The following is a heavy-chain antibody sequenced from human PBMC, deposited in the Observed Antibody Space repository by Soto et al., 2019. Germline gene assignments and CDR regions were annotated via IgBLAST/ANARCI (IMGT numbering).Heavy chain of an antibody. CDR3: ARGPGYSTGWYPPYPDH. J-gene: IGHJ4*02. D-gene: IGHD6-13*01. CDR1: GGSVSSGSYY. CDR2: ISYSGTT. V-gene: IGHV4-61*01. Sequence: SETLSLTCTVSGGSVSSGSYYWSWIRQPPGKGLEWIGYISYSGTTNYNPSLKSLVTISADTSKNQFSLKLSSVTAADTAVYFCARGPGYSTGWYPPYPDHWGQGTLVTVSS.